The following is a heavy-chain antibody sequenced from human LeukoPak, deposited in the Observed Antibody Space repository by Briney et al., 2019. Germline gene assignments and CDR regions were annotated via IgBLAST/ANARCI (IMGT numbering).Heavy chain of an antibody. V-gene: IGHV1-18*01. Sequence: ASVKVSCKASGNTFTNNGISWVRQAPGQGLEWMGWISAYNGHTNYAQKLQGRVTMTTDTSTSTAYMELRSLRSDDTAVYYCARADSSGYYSYGYWGQGTLVTVSS. CDR2: ISAYNGHT. J-gene: IGHJ4*02. D-gene: IGHD3-22*01. CDR3: ARADSSGYYSYGY. CDR1: GNTFTNNG.